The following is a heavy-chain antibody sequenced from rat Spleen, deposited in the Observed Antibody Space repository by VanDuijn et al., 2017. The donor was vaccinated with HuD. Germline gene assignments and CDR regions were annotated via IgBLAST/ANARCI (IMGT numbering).Heavy chain of an antibody. Sequence: EVHLVESDGGLVQPGRSLKLSCAASGFTFTDYYMAWVRQAPTKGLEWVATVSYDGSATYYRDSGKGRITISRENAKNTLYLQMDGLRSEDSATFYCARHRNSGYWYFDFWGPETMVTVSS. CDR1: GFTFTDYY. CDR2: VSYDGSAT. CDR3: ARHRNSGYWYFDF. D-gene: IGHD4-3*01. J-gene: IGHJ1*01. V-gene: IGHV5-29*01.